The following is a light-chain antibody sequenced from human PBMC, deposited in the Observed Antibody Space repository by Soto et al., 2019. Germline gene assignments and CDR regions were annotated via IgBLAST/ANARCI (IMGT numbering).Light chain of an antibody. V-gene: IGLV1-44*01. CDR2: STT. CDR1: NSNIGRKT. J-gene: IGLJ2*01. Sequence: QSVLSQPPSASGTPGQRVTISCSGSNSNIGRKTVNWYQQLPGTAPKLLIYSTTQRPTGVPDRVSGSKSGTSASRAISGLQSDDEDDYYCAGWDDSINGPIFGGGTKVTVL. CDR3: AGWDDSINGPI.